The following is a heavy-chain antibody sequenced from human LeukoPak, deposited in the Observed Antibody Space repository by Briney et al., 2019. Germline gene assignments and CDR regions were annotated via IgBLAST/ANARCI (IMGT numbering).Heavy chain of an antibody. CDR1: GGSISSYY. CDR2: IYYSGST. Sequence: SETLSLTCTVSGGSISSYYWSWLRQPPGKGLEWIGYIYYSGSTNHNPSLKSRVTISVDTSQYQSSQTLSCVTAADTAVYYCARGREYYYDSSGYPGYYYYYGMDVWGQGTTVTVSS. J-gene: IGHJ6*02. V-gene: IGHV4-59*01. CDR3: ARGREYYYDSSGYPGYYYYYGMDV. D-gene: IGHD3-22*01.